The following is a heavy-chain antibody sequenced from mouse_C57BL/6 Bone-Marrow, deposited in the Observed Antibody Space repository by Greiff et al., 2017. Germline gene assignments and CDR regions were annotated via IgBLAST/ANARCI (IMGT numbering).Heavy chain of an antibody. CDR2: ISGGGGNT. V-gene: IGHV5-9*01. D-gene: IGHD2-5*01. CDR1: GFTFSSYT. Sequence: EVKLVESGGGLVKPGGSLKLSCAASGFTFSSYTMSWVRQTPEKRLEWVATISGGGGNTYYPDSVKGRFTISRDNAKNTLYLQMSSLRSADTALYDCARLSNPYFDYWGQGTTLTVSS. J-gene: IGHJ2*01. CDR3: ARLSNPYFDY.